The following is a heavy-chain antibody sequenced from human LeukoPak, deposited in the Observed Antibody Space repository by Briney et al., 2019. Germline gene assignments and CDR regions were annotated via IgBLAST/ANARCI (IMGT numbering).Heavy chain of an antibody. CDR2: INHSGST. CDR1: GGSFSGYY. Sequence: SETLSLTCAVYGGSFSGYYWSWIRQPPGKGLEWIGEINHSGSTNYNPSLKSRVTISVDTSKNQFSLKLSSVTAADTAVYYCARSRLLWFRELVDYWGQGTLVTVSS. V-gene: IGHV4-34*01. CDR3: ARSRLLWFRELVDY. D-gene: IGHD3-10*01. J-gene: IGHJ4*02.